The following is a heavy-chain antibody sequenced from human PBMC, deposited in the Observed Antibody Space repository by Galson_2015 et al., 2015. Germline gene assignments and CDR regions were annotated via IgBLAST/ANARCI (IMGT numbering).Heavy chain of an antibody. Sequence: CAISGDSVSSNSAAWNWIRQSPSRGLEWLGRTYYRSKWYNDYAVSVKSRITINPDTSKNQFSLQLNSVTPEDTAVYYCARDGGGYCSSTSCYAGMDVWGQGTTVTVSS. CDR3: ARDGGGYCSSTSCYAGMDV. J-gene: IGHJ6*02. D-gene: IGHD2-2*01. CDR2: TYYRSKWYN. V-gene: IGHV6-1*01. CDR1: GDSVSSNSAA.